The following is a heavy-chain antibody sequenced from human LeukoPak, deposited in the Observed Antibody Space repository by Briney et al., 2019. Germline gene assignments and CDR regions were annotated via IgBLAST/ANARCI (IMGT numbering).Heavy chain of an antibody. V-gene: IGHV1-2*06. Sequence: EASVKVSCKASGFTFTSHDYNWVRQATGQGLEWMGRINPNSGGTNYLQTFQGRVTMTSNTSISTAYMELIRLTSDDTAVYYCAREGSQSGMDVWGQGTTVTVSS. CDR1: GFTFTSHD. D-gene: IGHD2-15*01. CDR2: INPNSGGT. J-gene: IGHJ6*02. CDR3: AREGSQSGMDV.